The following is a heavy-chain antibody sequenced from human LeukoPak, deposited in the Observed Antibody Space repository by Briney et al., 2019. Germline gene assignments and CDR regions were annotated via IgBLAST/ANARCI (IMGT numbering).Heavy chain of an antibody. CDR2: ISSSGSTI. CDR3: ARGGYYDSSGYYPTFDY. V-gene: IGHV3-48*03. J-gene: IGHJ4*02. Sequence: PGGSLRLSCAASGFTFSSYEMNWVRQAPGKGLEWVSYISSSGSTIYYADSVKGRFTISRDNAKNSLYLQMNSLRAEDTAVYYCARGGYYDSSGYYPTFDYWGRGTLVTVSS. D-gene: IGHD3-22*01. CDR1: GFTFSSYE.